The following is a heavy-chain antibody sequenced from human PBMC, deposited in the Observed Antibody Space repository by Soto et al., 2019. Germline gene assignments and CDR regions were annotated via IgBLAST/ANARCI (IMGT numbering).Heavy chain of an antibody. Sequence: GGSLRLSCAASGFTFSSYGMHWVRQAPGKGLEWVAVISYDGSNKYYADSVKGRFTISRDNSKNTLYLQMNSLRAEDTAVYYCAKDQEIAVDYYGMDVWGQGTTVTVSS. V-gene: IGHV3-30*18. D-gene: IGHD6-19*01. J-gene: IGHJ6*02. CDR1: GFTFSSYG. CDR3: AKDQEIAVDYYGMDV. CDR2: ISYDGSNK.